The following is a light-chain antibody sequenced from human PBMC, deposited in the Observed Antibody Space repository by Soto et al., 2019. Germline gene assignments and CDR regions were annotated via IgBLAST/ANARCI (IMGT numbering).Light chain of an antibody. V-gene: IGKV3-15*01. CDR1: QSVSSN. CDR2: GAS. Sequence: EIVMTQSPATLSVSPGERATLSCRVSQSVSSNLAWYQQKPGQAPRLLIYGASTRATGIPARFSGSGSGTEFTLTISSLQSEDFAVYYCQQYNKWPPTWTFGQGTKVEIK. J-gene: IGKJ1*01. CDR3: QQYNKWPPTWT.